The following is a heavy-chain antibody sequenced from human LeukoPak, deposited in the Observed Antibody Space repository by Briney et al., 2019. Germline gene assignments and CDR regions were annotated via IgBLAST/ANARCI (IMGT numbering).Heavy chain of an antibody. J-gene: IGHJ4*02. Sequence: GGSLRLSCAASGFTFSSYGMHWVRQAPGKGLEWVAVISYDGSNKYYADSVKGRFTISRDNSKNTLYLQMNSLRAEDTAVYYCAKPPITMIVVAGFDYWGQGTLVTVSS. D-gene: IGHD3-22*01. CDR3: AKPPITMIVVAGFDY. CDR1: GFTFSSYG. V-gene: IGHV3-30*18. CDR2: ISYDGSNK.